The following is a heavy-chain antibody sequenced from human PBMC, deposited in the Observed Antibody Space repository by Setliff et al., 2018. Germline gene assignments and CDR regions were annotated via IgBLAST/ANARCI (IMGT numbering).Heavy chain of an antibody. CDR3: ARSGDYGSGRLST. V-gene: IGHV4-61*02. CDR2: IHASGST. CDR1: GGSISSGDHY. Sequence: SETLSLTCTVSGGSISSGDHYWSWIRQPAGKGLEWIGRIHASGSTNYNPSLKSRVTISVGTSKSQFSLKLISATAADTAVYYCARSGDYGSGRLSTWGHGTLVTVSS. J-gene: IGHJ5*01. D-gene: IGHD3-10*01.